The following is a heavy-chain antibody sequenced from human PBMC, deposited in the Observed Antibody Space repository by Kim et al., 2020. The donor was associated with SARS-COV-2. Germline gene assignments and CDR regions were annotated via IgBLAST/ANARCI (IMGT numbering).Heavy chain of an antibody. Sequence: ASVKVSCKASGTMFSSYVLHWLRQAPGRGLEWMGWINTNTEIPTYDHDFKGRFMFFLDPSINTAYLQISDLKNEDSAIYYCASVRTYRFDFYLDLWGQGTAVTVSS. CDR2: INTNTEIP. CDR1: GTMFSSYV. CDR3: ASVRTYRFDFYLDL. V-gene: IGHV7-4-1*02. J-gene: IGHJ6*02. D-gene: IGHD2-21*02.